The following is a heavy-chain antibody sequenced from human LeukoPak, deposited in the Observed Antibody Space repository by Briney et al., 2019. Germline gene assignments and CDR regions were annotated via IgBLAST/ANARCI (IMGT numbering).Heavy chain of an antibody. CDR1: GFSFGNFA. J-gene: IGHJ4*02. CDR3: ARGEYYDSSGYPLDY. V-gene: IGHV3-23*01. CDR2: INGPGQMT. D-gene: IGHD3-22*01. Sequence: GGSLRLSCAASGFSFGNFAVSWVRQAPGKGLEWVSTINGPGQMTYYADSVKGRFTISRDNAKNSLYLQMNSLRAEDTAVYYCARGEYYDSSGYPLDYWGQGTLVTVSS.